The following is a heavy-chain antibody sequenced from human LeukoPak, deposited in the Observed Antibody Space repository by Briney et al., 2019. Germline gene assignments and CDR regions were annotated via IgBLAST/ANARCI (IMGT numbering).Heavy chain of an antibody. Sequence: SETLSLTCTVSGGSISSSSYYWGWIRQPPGKGLEWIGSIYYSGSTYYNPSLKSRVTISVDTSKNQFSLKLSSVTAADTAVYYCARLLRGEVDYWGQGTLVTVSS. CDR2: IYYSGST. CDR1: GGSISSSSYY. V-gene: IGHV4-39*01. D-gene: IGHD3-16*01. CDR3: ARLLRGEVDY. J-gene: IGHJ4*02.